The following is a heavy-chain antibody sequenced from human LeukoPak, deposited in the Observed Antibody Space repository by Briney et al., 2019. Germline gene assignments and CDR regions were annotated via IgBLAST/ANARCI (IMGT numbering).Heavy chain of an antibody. D-gene: IGHD6-6*01. CDR2: INPNSGGT. J-gene: IGHJ4*02. CDR1: GYTFTGYY. Sequence: ASVKVSCKASGYTFTGYYMHWVRQAPGQGLEWMGWINPNSGGTNYAQKFQGRVTMTRDTSISTAYMELSGLRSDDTAVYYCARDPSSSYPLDYWGQGTLVSVSS. CDR3: ARDPSSSYPLDY. V-gene: IGHV1-2*02.